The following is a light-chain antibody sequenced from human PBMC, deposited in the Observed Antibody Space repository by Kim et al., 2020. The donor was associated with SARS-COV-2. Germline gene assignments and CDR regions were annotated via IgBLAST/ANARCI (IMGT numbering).Light chain of an antibody. CDR2: AAS. J-gene: IGKJ4*01. V-gene: IGKV1-12*02. Sequence: SASLGDRVTITGRPRHDTTRWLSWYQQKPGPAPNLLIYAASSLQPDVPSRFSGSGSGTDYILTINNLQPEDFATYYCQQADSMPFSFGGGTKLEI. CDR3: QQADSMPFS. CDR1: HDTTRW.